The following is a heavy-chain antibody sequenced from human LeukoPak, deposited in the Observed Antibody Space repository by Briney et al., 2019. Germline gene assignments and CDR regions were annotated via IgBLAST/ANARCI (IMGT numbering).Heavy chain of an antibody. CDR1: GDTFSIYG. Sequence: ASVKVSCKAVGDTFSIYGISWVRQAPGHGLEWMGGIIPMFGIPSYAQNFQGRVRIAADKSTNIAYMELSSLRSEDTAVYYCARLLRFFEWSDTFDMWGQGTMVTVSS. V-gene: IGHV1-69*10. CDR3: ARLLRFFEWSDTFDM. D-gene: IGHD3-3*01. CDR2: IIPMFGIP. J-gene: IGHJ3*02.